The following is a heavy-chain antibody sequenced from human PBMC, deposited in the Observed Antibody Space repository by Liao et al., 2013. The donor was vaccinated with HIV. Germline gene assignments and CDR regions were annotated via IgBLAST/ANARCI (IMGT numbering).Heavy chain of an antibody. CDR3: ARTPQDSITIFGVITGYYYYMDV. CDR2: IYTSGSA. Sequence: QVQLQESGPGLVKPSQTLSLTCTVSGGSISSGSYYWSWIRQPAGKGLEWIGRIYTSGSANYNPSLKSRVTISIDTSKNQFSLKLSSVTAADTAVYYCARTPQDSITIFGVITGYYYYMDVWGKGTTVTVSS. CDR1: GGSISSGSYY. D-gene: IGHD3-3*01. V-gene: IGHV4-61*02. J-gene: IGHJ6*03.